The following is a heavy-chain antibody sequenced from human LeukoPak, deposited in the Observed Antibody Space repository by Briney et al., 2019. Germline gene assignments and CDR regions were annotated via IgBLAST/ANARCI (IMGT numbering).Heavy chain of an antibody. CDR2: IYHSGST. Sequence: KPSETLSLTCAVCGYSISSGYYWGWIRQPPGKGLEWIGSIYHSGSTYYNPSLKSRVTISVDTSKNQFTLKLSSVTAADTAVYYCARHWHSSGWYQDAFDIWGQGTMVTVSS. J-gene: IGHJ3*02. CDR3: ARHWHSSGWYQDAFDI. D-gene: IGHD6-19*01. CDR1: GYSISSGYY. V-gene: IGHV4-38-2*01.